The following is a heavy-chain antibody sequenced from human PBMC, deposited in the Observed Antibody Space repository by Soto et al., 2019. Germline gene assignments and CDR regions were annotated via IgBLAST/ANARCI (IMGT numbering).Heavy chain of an antibody. CDR1: GGSITYINNHY. CDR3: ARHSSVRGVIDAFDI. V-gene: IGHV4-39*01. CDR2: IYYSGST. Sequence: SETLSLTCTVSGGSITYINNHYWGWIRQPPGKGLEWIGSIYYSGSTYHNPSLKSRVTISVDTSKNQFSLKLSSVTAADTAVYYCARHSSVRGVIDAFDIWGQGTMVTVSS. J-gene: IGHJ3*02. D-gene: IGHD3-10*01.